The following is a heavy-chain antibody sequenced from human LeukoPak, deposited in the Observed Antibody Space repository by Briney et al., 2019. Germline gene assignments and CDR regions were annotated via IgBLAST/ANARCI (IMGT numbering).Heavy chain of an antibody. J-gene: IGHJ4*02. Sequence: RGSLRLSCAASEFTFSSYAMSWVRQAPGKGLEWVSAISGSGGSTYYADSVKGRFTISRDNSKNTLYLQMNSLRAGDTAVYYCARESVVAIDYWGQGTLVTVSS. CDR3: ARESVVAIDY. V-gene: IGHV3-23*01. D-gene: IGHD3-22*01. CDR1: EFTFSSYA. CDR2: ISGSGGST.